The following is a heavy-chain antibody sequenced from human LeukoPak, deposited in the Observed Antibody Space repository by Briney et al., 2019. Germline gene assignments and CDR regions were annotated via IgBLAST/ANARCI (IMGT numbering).Heavy chain of an antibody. J-gene: IGHJ4*02. CDR2: ISYDGSNK. V-gene: IGHV3-30-3*01. Sequence: LGGSLRLSCAASGFTFSSYAMHWVRQAPGKGLEWVAVISYDGSNKYYADSVKGRFTISRDNSKNTLYLQMNSLRAEDTAVYYCAREGGYYYDSSGIDYWGQGTLVTVSS. D-gene: IGHD3-22*01. CDR1: GFTFSSYA. CDR3: AREGGYYYDSSGIDY.